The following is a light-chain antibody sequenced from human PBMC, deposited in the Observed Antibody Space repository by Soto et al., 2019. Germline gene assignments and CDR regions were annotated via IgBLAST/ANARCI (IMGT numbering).Light chain of an antibody. CDR2: GAS. CDR1: QNVATN. CDR3: HQATSGLRT. J-gene: IGKJ1*01. Sequence: IVITQSPVTLSMSPGDRATLSCRASQNVATNVAWYQQKPGQAPRLLIYGASIRATGVPARFSGSGSGTEFTLTIDSLQSEDFAVFYCHQATSGLRTFGRGTKVDIK. V-gene: IGKV3-15*01.